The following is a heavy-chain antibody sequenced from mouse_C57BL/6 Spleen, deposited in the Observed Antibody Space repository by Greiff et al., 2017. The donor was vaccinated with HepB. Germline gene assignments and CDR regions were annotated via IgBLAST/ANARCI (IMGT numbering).Heavy chain of an antibody. CDR1: GYTFTDYN. J-gene: IGHJ4*01. CDR3: ARGVRPSMDY. D-gene: IGHD1-2*01. CDR2: INPNNGGT. Sequence: EVKLQESGPELVKPGASVKMSCKASGYTFTDYNMHWVKQSHGKSLEWIGYINPNNGGTSYNQKFKGKATLTVNKSSSTAYMELRSLTSEDSAVYYCARGVRPSMDYWGQGTSVTVSS. V-gene: IGHV1-22*01.